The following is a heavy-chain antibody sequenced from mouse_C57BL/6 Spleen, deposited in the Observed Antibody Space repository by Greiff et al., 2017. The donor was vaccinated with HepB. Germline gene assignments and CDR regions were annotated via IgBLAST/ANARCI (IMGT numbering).Heavy chain of an antibody. CDR1: GYTFTSYW. Sequence: QVQLQQPGAELVKPGASVKMSCKASGYTFTSYWITWVKQRPGQGLEWIGDIYPGSGSTNYNEKFKSKATLTVDTSSSTAYMQLSSLTSEDSAVYCCGRHGSKYWYFDVWGKGTTVTVSS. V-gene: IGHV1-55*01. D-gene: IGHD1-1*01. CDR2: IYPGSGST. CDR3: GRHGSKYWYFDV. J-gene: IGHJ1*03.